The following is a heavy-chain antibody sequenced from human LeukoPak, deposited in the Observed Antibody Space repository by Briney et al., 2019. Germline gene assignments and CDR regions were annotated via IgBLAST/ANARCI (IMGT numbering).Heavy chain of an antibody. Sequence: ASVKVSCKASGYTFTSYYMHWVRQAPGQGLEWMGIVNPSGGSRSYAQKFQGRVIITRDMTTSTVYMELSSRRSEDTAVYYCASQWCPDAFDIWGQGTMVTVSS. CDR3: ASQWCPDAFDI. V-gene: IGHV1-46*01. D-gene: IGHD2-15*01. CDR2: VNPSGGSR. J-gene: IGHJ3*02. CDR1: GYTFTSYY.